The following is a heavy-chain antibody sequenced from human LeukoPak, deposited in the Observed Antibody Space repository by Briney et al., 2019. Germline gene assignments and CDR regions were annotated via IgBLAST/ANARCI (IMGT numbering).Heavy chain of an antibody. CDR3: ARGGYRPFDY. Sequence: PSETLSLTCAVYGGSFSGYYWSWIRQPPGEGLEWIGETNHSGSTNYNPSLKSRVTISVDTSKNQFSLKLSSVTAADTAVYYCARGGYRPFDYWGQGTLVTVSS. CDR2: TNHSGST. D-gene: IGHD5-18*01. V-gene: IGHV4-34*01. J-gene: IGHJ4*02. CDR1: GGSFSGYY.